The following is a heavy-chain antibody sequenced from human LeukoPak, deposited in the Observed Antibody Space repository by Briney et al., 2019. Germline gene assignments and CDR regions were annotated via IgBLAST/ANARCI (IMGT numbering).Heavy chain of an antibody. V-gene: IGHV3-48*01. J-gene: IGHJ4*02. CDR1: GFTFSSYA. CDR3: ARNTAVDY. CDR2: ISSSSSTI. Sequence: GGSLRLSCAASGFTFSSYAMNWVRQAPGKGLEWVSYISSSSSTIYYADSVKGRFTISRDNAKNSLYLQMNSLRAEDTAVYYCARNTAVDYWGQGTLVTVSS. D-gene: IGHD5-18*01.